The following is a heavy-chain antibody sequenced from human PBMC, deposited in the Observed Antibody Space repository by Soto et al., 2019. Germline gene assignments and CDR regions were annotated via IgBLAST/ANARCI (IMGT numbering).Heavy chain of an antibody. CDR3: AREGTVYSSFLDYYYMDV. V-gene: IGHV1-18*01. CDR1: GYTFTSYG. CDR2: ISAYNGNT. D-gene: IGHD6-19*01. J-gene: IGHJ6*03. Sequence: QVQLVQSGAEVKKPGASVKVSCKASGYTFTSYGISWVRQAPGQGLEWMGWISAYNGNTNYVQKLQGRVTMTTDTSTSTAYRELRSLRSDDTAVYYCAREGTVYSSFLDYYYMDVWGKGTTVTVSS.